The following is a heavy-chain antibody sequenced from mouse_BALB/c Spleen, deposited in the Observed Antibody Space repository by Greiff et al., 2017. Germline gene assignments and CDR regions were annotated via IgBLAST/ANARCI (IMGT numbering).Heavy chain of an antibody. CDR1: GYSITSDYA. CDR3: ARDKRGYAMDY. CDR2: ISYSGST. V-gene: IGHV3-2*02. J-gene: IGHJ4*01. Sequence: DVQLQESGPGLVKPSQSLSLTCTVTGYSITSDYAWNWIRQFPGNKLEWMGYISYSGSTSYNPSLKSRISITRDTSKNQFFLQLNSVTTEDTATYYCARDKRGYAMDYWGQGTSVTVSS.